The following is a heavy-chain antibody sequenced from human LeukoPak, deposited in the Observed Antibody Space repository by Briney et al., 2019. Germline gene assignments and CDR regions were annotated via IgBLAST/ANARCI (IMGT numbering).Heavy chain of an antibody. D-gene: IGHD3-22*01. V-gene: IGHV1-18*01. Sequence: ASVKVSCKASGYTFTSYGISWVRQAPGRGLEWMGWISAYNGNTNYAQKLQGRVTMTTDTSTSTAYMELRSLRSDDTAVYYCARDGTYYYDSSGPPYYYGMDVWGQGTTVTVSS. CDR3: ARDGTYYYDSSGPPYYYGMDV. CDR2: ISAYNGNT. CDR1: GYTFTSYG. J-gene: IGHJ6*02.